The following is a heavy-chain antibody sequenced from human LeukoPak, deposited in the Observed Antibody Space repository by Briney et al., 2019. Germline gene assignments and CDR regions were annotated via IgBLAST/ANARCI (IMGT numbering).Heavy chain of an antibody. J-gene: IGHJ4*02. CDR1: GFTFSDYY. D-gene: IGHD1-26*01. CDR3: ARGGGGELGGYFDY. Sequence: GGSLRLSCAASGFTFSDYYMSWIRQAPGKGLEWVSYISSSSSYTNYADSVKGRFTISRDNAKNSLYLQMNSLRPADTAVDYGARGGGGELGGYFDYWGQGTLVTVSS. CDR2: ISSSSSYT. V-gene: IGHV3-11*05.